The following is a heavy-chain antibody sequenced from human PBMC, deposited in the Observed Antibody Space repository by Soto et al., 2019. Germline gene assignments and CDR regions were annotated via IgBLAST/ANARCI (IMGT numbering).Heavy chain of an antibody. CDR1: GYSFTRYW. D-gene: IGHD3-22*01. CDR3: ARAYDSSGYDYGMDV. Sequence: GESLKISCKGSGYSFTRYWIGWVLQMPWKGLEWMGIIYPGDSDTRYSPSFQGQVTISADKSISTAYLQWSSLKASDTAMYYCARAYDSSGYDYGMDVWGQGTTVTVSS. V-gene: IGHV5-51*01. J-gene: IGHJ6*02. CDR2: IYPGDSDT.